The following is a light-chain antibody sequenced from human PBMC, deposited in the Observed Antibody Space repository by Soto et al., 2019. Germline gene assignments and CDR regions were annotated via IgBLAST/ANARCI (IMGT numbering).Light chain of an antibody. CDR2: EVS. J-gene: IGLJ1*01. V-gene: IGLV2-14*01. CDR3: SSYTTSSTLLYV. Sequence: QSALTQPASVSGSPGQSITISCTGTSSDVGGYNSVSWYQQHPGKAPKLMIYEVSNRPSGVSNRFSGSKSGNTASLTISGLQAEGEADYYCSSYTTSSTLLYVFGTGTKLTVL. CDR1: SSDVGGYNS.